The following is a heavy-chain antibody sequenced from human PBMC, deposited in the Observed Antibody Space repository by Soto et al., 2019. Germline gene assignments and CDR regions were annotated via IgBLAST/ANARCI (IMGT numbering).Heavy chain of an antibody. CDR1: GGSISGYY. CDR2: IYNSGST. V-gene: IGHV4-59*01. Sequence: QVQLQESGPGLVKPSETLSLTCTVSGGSISGYYWHWMRQPPGKGLEWIGYIYNSGSTNYNPSFKTRVKISLDTPKTQFSLKLISFAAAETAVYYCARGRREVSVIKVGGYRYGEYSYMNVWGKGTTVTVSS. J-gene: IGHJ6*03. D-gene: IGHD5-18*01. CDR3: ARGRREVSVIKVGGYRYGEYSYMNV.